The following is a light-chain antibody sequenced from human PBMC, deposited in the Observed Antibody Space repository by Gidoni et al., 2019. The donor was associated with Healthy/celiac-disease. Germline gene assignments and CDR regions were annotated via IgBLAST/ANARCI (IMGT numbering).Light chain of an antibody. CDR3: SSYAGSNNFVV. CDR2: EVS. J-gene: IGLJ2*01. Sequence: QSALTQPPPASGSPGQSVTISCTGTSSDVGGYNYGSWYQQHPGKAPKLMIYEVSKRPSGVPDRFSGSKSGNTASLTVPGLQAEDEADYYCSSYAGSNNFVVFGGGTKLTVL. V-gene: IGLV2-8*01. CDR1: SSDVGGYNY.